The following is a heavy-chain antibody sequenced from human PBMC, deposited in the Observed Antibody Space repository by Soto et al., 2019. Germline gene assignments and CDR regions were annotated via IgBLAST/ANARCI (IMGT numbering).Heavy chain of an antibody. V-gene: IGHV1-18*01. Sequence: ASVKVSCKASGYTFTSYGISWVRQAPGQGLEWMGWISAYNGNTNYAQKLQGRVTMTTDTSTSTAYMELRSLRSDDTAVYYCARERADSSWRHYYFDYWGQGTLVNVSS. D-gene: IGHD6-13*01. CDR2: ISAYNGNT. CDR1: GYTFTSYG. J-gene: IGHJ4*02. CDR3: ARERADSSWRHYYFDY.